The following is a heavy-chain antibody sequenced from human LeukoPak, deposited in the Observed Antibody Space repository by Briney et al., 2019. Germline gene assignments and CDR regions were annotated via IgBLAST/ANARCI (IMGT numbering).Heavy chain of an antibody. J-gene: IGHJ4*02. CDR1: GYTFNGYY. CDR3: ARVWPCSNGVCPAVFES. D-gene: IGHD2-8*01. CDR2: INPNSGGT. V-gene: IGHV1-2*02. Sequence: WASVTVSCKGSGYTFNGYYIHWVRQAPGQGGEGMGWINPNSGGTSYAQKFQGTVTLTRDTSICSASLELSSLPSDDTAVYSCARVWPCSNGVCPAVFESWGQGTLVTVSS.